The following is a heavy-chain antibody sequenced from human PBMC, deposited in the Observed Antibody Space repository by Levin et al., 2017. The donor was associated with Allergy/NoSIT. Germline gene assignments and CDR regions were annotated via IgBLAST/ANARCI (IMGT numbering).Heavy chain of an antibody. CDR3: ARVRDSSSWYPFRYFDY. J-gene: IGHJ4*02. D-gene: IGHD6-13*01. CDR1: GYTFTSYG. V-gene: IGHV1-18*01. Sequence: ASVKVSCKASGYTFTSYGISWVRQAPGQGLEWMGWISAYNGNTNYAQKLQGRVTMTTDTSTSTAYMELRSLRSDDTAVYYCARVRDSSSWYPFRYFDYWGQGTLVTVSS. CDR2: ISAYNGNT.